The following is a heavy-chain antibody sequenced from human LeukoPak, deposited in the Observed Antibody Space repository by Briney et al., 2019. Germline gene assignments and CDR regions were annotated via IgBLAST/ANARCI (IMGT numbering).Heavy chain of an antibody. CDR2: ISWDGGST. Sequence: GGSLRLSCAASGFTVDDYTMHWVRQAPGKGLEWVSLISWDGGSTYYADSVKGRFTISRDNSKNTLYLQMNNLRVEDTAVYYCAKDRIVISFGDVSKQWGQGTLVTVSS. CDR1: GFTVDDYT. J-gene: IGHJ1*01. D-gene: IGHD3-10*01. CDR3: AKDRIVISFGDVSKQ. V-gene: IGHV3-43*01.